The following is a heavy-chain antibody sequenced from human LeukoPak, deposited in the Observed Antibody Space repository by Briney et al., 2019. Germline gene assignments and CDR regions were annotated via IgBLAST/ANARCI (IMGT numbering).Heavy chain of an antibody. Sequence: RTSETLSLTCAVYGGSFSGYYWSWIRQPPGKGLEWIGEINHSGSTNYNPSLKSRVTISVDTSKNQFSLKLSSVTAADTAVYYCARLRVATSYYYYYYMDVWGKGTTVTVSS. D-gene: IGHD2-15*01. CDR1: GGSFSGYY. CDR3: ARLRVATSYYYYYYMDV. V-gene: IGHV4-34*01. J-gene: IGHJ6*03. CDR2: INHSGST.